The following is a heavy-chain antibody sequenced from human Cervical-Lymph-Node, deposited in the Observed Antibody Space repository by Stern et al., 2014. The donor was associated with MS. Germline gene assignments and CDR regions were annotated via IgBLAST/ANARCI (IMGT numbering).Heavy chain of an antibody. Sequence: VQLVESGGDVVQPGRSLRVSCEASGFTFSSYGMHWVRQAPGKGLEWVTVISYDGNHKYYAASVKGRFTISRDNSKNTLHLQMNSVTPDDTAIYYCARDYEDTSMLFDHWGQGTLVTVSS. CDR3: ARDYEDTSMLFDH. CDR1: GFTFSSYG. V-gene: IGHV3-30*03. J-gene: IGHJ4*02. D-gene: IGHD2-8*01. CDR2: ISYDGNHK.